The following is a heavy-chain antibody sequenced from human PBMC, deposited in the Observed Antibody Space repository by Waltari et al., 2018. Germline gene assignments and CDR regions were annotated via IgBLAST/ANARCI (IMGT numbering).Heavy chain of an antibody. CDR1: GFTFSSYA. CDR2: IYSGGST. V-gene: IGHV3-23*03. CDR3: ARNTGLMDY. D-gene: IGHD1-1*01. J-gene: IGHJ4*02. Sequence: EVQLLESGGGLVQPGGSLRLSCAASGFTFSSYAMSWVRQAPGKGLEWVSVIYSGGSTYYADSVKGRFTISRDNAKNSLYLQMNSLRAEDTAVYYCARNTGLMDYWGQGTLVTVSS.